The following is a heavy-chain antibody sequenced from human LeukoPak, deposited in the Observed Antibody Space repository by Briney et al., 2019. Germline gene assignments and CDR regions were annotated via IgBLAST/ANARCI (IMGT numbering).Heavy chain of an antibody. CDR2: IKQDGSEK. D-gene: IGHD6-19*01. CDR1: GFTFSSYW. V-gene: IGHV3-7*01. Sequence: GGSLRLSCAASGFTFSSYWMSWVRQAPGKGLEWVANIKQDGSEKYYVDSVKGRLTISRDNAKNSLYLQMNSLRAEDTAVYYCARVSSGWYGGWFDPWGQGTLVTVSS. J-gene: IGHJ5*02. CDR3: ARVSSGWYGGWFDP.